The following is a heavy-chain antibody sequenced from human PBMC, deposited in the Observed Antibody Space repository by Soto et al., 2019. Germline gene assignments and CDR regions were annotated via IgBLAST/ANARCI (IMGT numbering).Heavy chain of an antibody. J-gene: IGHJ4*02. CDR2: ISYDGSNK. CDR3: ARDLPGVRCSGGTCYSFYFAF. D-gene: IGHD2-15*01. V-gene: IGHV3-30*14. Sequence: QVELVESGGGMVQPGRSLRLSCAASGFTFSSYTMHWVRQAPGKGLEWVAVISYDGSNKDYADSVKGRFTISRENSKNTLYLQINSLRAEATAVYYCARDLPGVRCSGGTCYSFYFAFWGQGTLVTVSS. CDR1: GFTFSSYT.